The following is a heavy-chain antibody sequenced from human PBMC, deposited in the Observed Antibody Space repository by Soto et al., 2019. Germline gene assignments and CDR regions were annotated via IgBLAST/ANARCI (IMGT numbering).Heavy chain of an antibody. V-gene: IGHV4-4*02. CDR2: IYHSGST. CDR3: ARRPVRSTTRGWFDP. D-gene: IGHD1-26*01. J-gene: IGHJ5*02. CDR1: GGSISSSNW. Sequence: SETLSLTCAVSGGSISSSNWWSWVRQPPGKGLEWIGEIYHSGSTNYNPSLKSRVTISVDKSKNQFSLKLSSVTAADTAVYYCARRPVRSTTRGWFDPWGHGTVVTGSS.